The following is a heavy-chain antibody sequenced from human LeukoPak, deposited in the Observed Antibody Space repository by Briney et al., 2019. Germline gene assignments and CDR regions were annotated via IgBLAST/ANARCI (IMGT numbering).Heavy chain of an antibody. CDR3: ARALSQWLAPDY. Sequence: GRSLRLSCAASGFTFSSYAMHWVRPAPGKGLEWVAVISYDGSNKYYADSVKGRFTISRDNSKNTLYLQMNSLRAEDTAVYYCARALSQWLAPDYWGQGTLVTVSS. CDR2: ISYDGSNK. CDR1: GFTFSSYA. J-gene: IGHJ4*02. V-gene: IGHV3-30-3*01. D-gene: IGHD6-19*01.